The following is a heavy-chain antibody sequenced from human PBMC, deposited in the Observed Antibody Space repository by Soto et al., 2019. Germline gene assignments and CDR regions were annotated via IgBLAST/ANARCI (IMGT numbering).Heavy chain of an antibody. J-gene: IGHJ5*02. Sequence: QVQLQESGPGLVKPSQTLSLTCTVSGDSISSGVYYWNWIRQHPGKGLEWIGYMYYSGRTYYNPSHKSRITLSVVRSKNQFSLKLSSVNAVETAVYYCARHYGSGNSYRWLDPWSQGTLVTVSS. V-gene: IGHV4-31*03. CDR3: ARHYGSGNSYRWLDP. D-gene: IGHD3-10*01. CDR2: MYYSGRT. CDR1: GDSISSGVYY.